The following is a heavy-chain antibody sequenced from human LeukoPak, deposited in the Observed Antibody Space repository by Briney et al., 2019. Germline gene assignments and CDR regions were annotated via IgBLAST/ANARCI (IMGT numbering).Heavy chain of an antibody. V-gene: IGHV1-2*02. CDR3: ARDMYSGSYYDAFDI. CDR2: INPNSGDT. J-gene: IGHJ3*02. Sequence: ASVKVSCKASGYTFNGYYLHWVRQAPGQGLEWMGWINPNSGDTNFAQKFQDRITMTRDTSISTAYMALSRLRSDDTAMYYCARDMYSGSYYDAFDIWGQGTMVTVSS. D-gene: IGHD1-26*01. CDR1: GYTFNGYY.